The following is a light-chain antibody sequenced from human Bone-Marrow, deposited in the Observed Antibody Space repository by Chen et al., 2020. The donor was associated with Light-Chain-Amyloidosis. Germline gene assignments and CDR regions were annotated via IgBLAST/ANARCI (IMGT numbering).Light chain of an antibody. J-gene: IGKJ2*01. Sequence: DVLMSQSPLSLPVTLGQPASISCRSSQNLLHSDGHTYLNWFQQRPGQSPRRLIYEVSNRDSGVPDRFSGSGSGTDFTLKISRVEAEDVGVCYCMQDTHCPNTFGHGTKLEIK. CDR1: QNLLHSDGHTY. CDR3: MQDTHCPNT. V-gene: IGKV2-30*02. CDR2: EVS.